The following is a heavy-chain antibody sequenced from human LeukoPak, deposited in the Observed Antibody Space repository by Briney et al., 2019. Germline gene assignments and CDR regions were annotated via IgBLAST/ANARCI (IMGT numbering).Heavy chain of an antibody. D-gene: IGHD1-26*01. V-gene: IGHV3-21*01. Sequence: PGGSLRLSCSASGFTFSSYSMNWVRQAPGKGLEWVSSISSSSSYIYYADSVKGRFTISRDNAKNSLYLQMNSLSAEDTAVYYCARARGGSYWFVPWGQGTLVTVSS. CDR1: GFTFSSYS. CDR3: ARARGGSYWFVP. J-gene: IGHJ5*02. CDR2: ISSSSSYI.